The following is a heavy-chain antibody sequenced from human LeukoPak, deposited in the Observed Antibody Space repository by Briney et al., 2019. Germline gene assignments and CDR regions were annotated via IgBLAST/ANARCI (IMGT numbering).Heavy chain of an antibody. D-gene: IGHD3-22*01. CDR3: ARVRGYYDSSGYLSFFDY. Sequence: SETLSLTCTVSGGSISSTSYYWGWIRQPPGKGLEWIGYIYYSGSTNYNPSLKSRVTISVDTSKNQFSLKLSSVTAADTAVYYCARVRGYYDSSGYLSFFDYWGQGTLVTVSS. CDR1: GGSISSTSYY. CDR2: IYYSGST. J-gene: IGHJ4*02. V-gene: IGHV4-61*05.